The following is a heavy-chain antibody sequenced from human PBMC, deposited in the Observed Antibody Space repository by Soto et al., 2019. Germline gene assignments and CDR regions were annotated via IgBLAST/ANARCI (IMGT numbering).Heavy chain of an antibody. Sequence: GGSLRLSCAASGFTFSSYAMHWVRQAPGKGLEWVAVISYDGSNKYYADSVKGRLTISRDNSKNTLYLQMNSLRAEDTAVYYCAREYSTESYFDYWGQGXLVTVYS. D-gene: IGHD6-13*01. CDR2: ISYDGSNK. CDR1: GFTFSSYA. V-gene: IGHV3-30-3*01. J-gene: IGHJ4*02. CDR3: AREYSTESYFDY.